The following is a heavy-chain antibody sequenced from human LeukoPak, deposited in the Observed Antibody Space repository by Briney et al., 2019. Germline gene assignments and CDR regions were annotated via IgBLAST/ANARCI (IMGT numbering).Heavy chain of an antibody. CDR3: ARDARWFGELWIYYFDY. J-gene: IGHJ4*02. CDR2: IWCDGSNK. V-gene: IGHV3-33*01. D-gene: IGHD3-10*01. Sequence: GGSLRLSCAASGFTFSSYGMHWVRQAPGKGLEWVAVIWCDGSNKYYADSVKGRFTISRDNSKNTLYLQMNSLRAEDTAVYYCARDARWFGELWIYYFDYWGQGTLVTVSS. CDR1: GFTFSSYG.